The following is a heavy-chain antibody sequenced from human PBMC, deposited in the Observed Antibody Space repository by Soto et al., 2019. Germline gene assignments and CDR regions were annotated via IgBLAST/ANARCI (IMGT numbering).Heavy chain of an antibody. D-gene: IGHD5-12*01. V-gene: IGHV3-48*01. CDR1: GFTFSSYS. CDR2: ISSSSSTI. Sequence: GGSLRLSCAASGFTFSSYSMNWVRQAPGKGLEWVSYISSSSSTIYYADSVKGRFTISRDNAKNSLYLQMNSLRAQDTAVYYCARADSGYAHGYYYYGMDVWGQGTTVTVSS. CDR3: ARADSGYAHGYYYYGMDV. J-gene: IGHJ6*02.